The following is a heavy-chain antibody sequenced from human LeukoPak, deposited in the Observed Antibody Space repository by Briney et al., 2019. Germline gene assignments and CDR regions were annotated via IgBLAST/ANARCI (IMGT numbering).Heavy chain of an antibody. D-gene: IGHD6-13*01. J-gene: IGHJ4*02. CDR1: GGSFGGYY. Sequence: SETLSLTCAVYGGSFGGYYWSWIRQPPGKGLEWIGEINHSGSTNYNPSLKSRVTISVDTSKNQFSLKLSSVTAADTAVYYCARVGRRQQLVTDYWGQGTLVTVSS. CDR2: INHSGST. CDR3: ARVGRRQQLVTDY. V-gene: IGHV4-34*01.